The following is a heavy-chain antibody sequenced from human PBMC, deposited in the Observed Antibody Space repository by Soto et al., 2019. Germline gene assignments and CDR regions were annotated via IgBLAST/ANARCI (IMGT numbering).Heavy chain of an antibody. V-gene: IGHV3-30-3*01. CDR1: GFTFSSYA. J-gene: IGHJ6*02. CDR3: ARDRLDSGYDWVTYYGMDV. D-gene: IGHD5-12*01. CDR2: ISYDGSNK. Sequence: QVQLVESGGGVVQPGRSLRLSCAASGFTFSSYAIHWVRQAPGKGLEWVAVISYDGSNKYYADSVKGRFTISRDNSKNTLYLQMNSLRAEDTAVYYCARDRLDSGYDWVTYYGMDVWGQGTTVTVSS.